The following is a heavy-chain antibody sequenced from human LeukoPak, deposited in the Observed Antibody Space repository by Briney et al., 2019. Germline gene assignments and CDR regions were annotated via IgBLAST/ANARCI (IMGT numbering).Heavy chain of an antibody. CDR1: GGTFSSYA. D-gene: IGHD2-21*02. CDR3: ARDRHIVVVTAPKGAFDI. J-gene: IGHJ3*02. Sequence: ASAKVSCKASGGTFSSYAISWVRQAPRQGPEWMGRIIPIFGTANYTQKFQGRVTITTDESTSTAYMELSSLRSEDTAVYYCARDRHIVVVTAPKGAFDIWGQGTMVTVSS. V-gene: IGHV1-69*05. CDR2: IIPIFGTA.